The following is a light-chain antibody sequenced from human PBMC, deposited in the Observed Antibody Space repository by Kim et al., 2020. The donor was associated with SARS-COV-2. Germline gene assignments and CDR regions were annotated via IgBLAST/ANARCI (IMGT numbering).Light chain of an antibody. CDR1: TGAVTSGHY. V-gene: IGLV7-46*01. Sequence: QAVVTQEPSLTVSPGGTVTLTCGSSTGAVTSGHYPYWFQQKPGQAPRTLIFDTTNKHSWTPARFSGSLLGGKAALTLSGAPPEDEAEYYCLLSYSGWVFGGGNQLSVL. CDR2: DTT. CDR3: LLSYSGWV. J-gene: IGLJ3*02.